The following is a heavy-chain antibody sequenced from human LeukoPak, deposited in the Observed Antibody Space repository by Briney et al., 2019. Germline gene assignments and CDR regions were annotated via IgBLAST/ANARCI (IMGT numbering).Heavy chain of an antibody. V-gene: IGHV4-30-4*01. CDR1: GGSISSGYYY. CDR3: ARGQYYYDSSGYYTSDMYYFDY. Sequence: ASQTLSLTCTVSGGSISSGYYYWSWIRQPPGKGLEWIGYIYYSGSTYYNPSLKSRVTISVDTSNNQFSLKLSSVTAAETAVYYCARGQYYYDSSGYYTSDMYYFDYWGQGNLVTVSS. D-gene: IGHD3-22*01. J-gene: IGHJ4*02. CDR2: IYYSGST.